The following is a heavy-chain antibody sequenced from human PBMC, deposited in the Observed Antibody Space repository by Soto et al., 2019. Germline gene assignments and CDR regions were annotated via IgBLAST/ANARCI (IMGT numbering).Heavy chain of an antibody. V-gene: IGHV3-30-3*01. D-gene: IGHD3-22*01. Sequence: PGGSLRLSCAASGFTFSNNAMHWVRQAPGKGLEWVAIVSHDGGNTYFADSVKGRFTISRDNSKNTLYLQMNSLRAEDTAVYYCASSTYYYDSSGYYLDYWGQGTLVTVSS. J-gene: IGHJ4*02. CDR3: ASSTYYYDSSGYYLDY. CDR1: GFTFSNNA. CDR2: VSHDGGNT.